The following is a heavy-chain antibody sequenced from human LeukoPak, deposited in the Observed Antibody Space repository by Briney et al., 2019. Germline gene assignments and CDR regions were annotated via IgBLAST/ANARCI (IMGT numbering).Heavy chain of an antibody. D-gene: IGHD3/OR15-3a*01. CDR1: GVSISSSNPY. CDR2: IYYSGNT. V-gene: IGHV4-39*01. CDR3: ARQTGSGLFILP. J-gene: IGHJ4*02. Sequence: SETLSLTCTVSGVSISSSNPYWGWIRQPPGKGLEWIGSIYYSGNTYYNASLKSQVSISIDTSKNQFSLRLTSVAAADTAVYYCARQTGSGLFILPGGQGTLVTVSS.